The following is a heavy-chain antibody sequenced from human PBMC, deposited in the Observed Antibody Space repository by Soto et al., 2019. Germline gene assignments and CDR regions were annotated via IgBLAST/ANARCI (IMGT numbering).Heavy chain of an antibody. CDR2: IIPIFGTA. CDR1: GGTFSSYA. CDR3: ARDTTMSLAFDI. V-gene: IGHV1-69*13. Sequence: SVKVSCKASGGTFSSYAISWVRQAPGQGLEWMGGIIPIFGTANYAQKFQGRVTITADESTSTAYMELSSLRSEDTAVYYCARDTTMSLAFDIWGQGTMVTVSS. D-gene: IGHD3-10*02. J-gene: IGHJ3*02.